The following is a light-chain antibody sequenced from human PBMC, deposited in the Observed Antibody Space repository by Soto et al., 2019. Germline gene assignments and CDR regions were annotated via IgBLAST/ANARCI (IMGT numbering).Light chain of an antibody. CDR2: KAS. V-gene: IGKV1-5*03. CDR3: QHYNSYSEA. CDR1: QTISSW. J-gene: IGKJ1*01. Sequence: DIQMTQSPSTLSGSVGDRVTITCRASQTISSWMARYQQKPGKAPKLLIYKASTLKSGVPSRFSGSGAGTEFTLPISSLQPDDFATYYCQHYNSYSEAFGQGTKVDLK.